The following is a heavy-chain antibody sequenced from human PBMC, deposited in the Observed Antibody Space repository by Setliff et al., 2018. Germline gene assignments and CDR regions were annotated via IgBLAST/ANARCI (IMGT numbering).Heavy chain of an antibody. CDR3: ARYDSSGYSENYYFDY. J-gene: IGHJ4*02. Sequence: SETLSLTCAVYGGSFSGYYWSWIRQPPGKRLEWIGEIIHSGSTNYNPSLKSRVTISMDTSKNQFSLKLNSVTAADMAVYYCARYDSSGYSENYYFDYWGQGTLVTVSS. V-gene: IGHV4-34*12. CDR1: GGSFSGYY. D-gene: IGHD3-22*01. CDR2: IIHSGST.